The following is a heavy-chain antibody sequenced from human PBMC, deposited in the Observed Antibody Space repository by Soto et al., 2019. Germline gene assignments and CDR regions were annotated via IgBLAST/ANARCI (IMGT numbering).Heavy chain of an antibody. Sequence: SETLSLTCAVYGGYFTDHYWSWIRQPPGKGLEWIGEINHSGSTNYNPSLKSRVTISVDTSKNQFSLKLTSVTAADTAVYYCARRAVDTAAKDYYMDVWGKGTTVTVSS. J-gene: IGHJ6*03. CDR3: ARRAVDTAAKDYYMDV. CDR2: INHSGST. D-gene: IGHD5-18*01. CDR1: GGYFTDHY. V-gene: IGHV4-34*01.